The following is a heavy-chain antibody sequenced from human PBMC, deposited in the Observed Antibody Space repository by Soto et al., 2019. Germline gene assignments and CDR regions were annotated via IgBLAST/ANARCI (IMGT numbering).Heavy chain of an antibody. CDR3: ARQAAWGTVTTGNPYYFDY. V-gene: IGHV4-59*08. CDR2: IYYSGST. CDR1: GGSISSYY. Sequence: SETLSLTCTVSGGSISSYYWILLRQPPGKGLEWIGYIYYSGSTNYNPSLKSRVTISVDTSKNQFSLKLSSVTAADTAVYYCARQAAWGTVTTGNPYYFDYWGQGTLVTVSS. J-gene: IGHJ4*02. D-gene: IGHD4-4*01.